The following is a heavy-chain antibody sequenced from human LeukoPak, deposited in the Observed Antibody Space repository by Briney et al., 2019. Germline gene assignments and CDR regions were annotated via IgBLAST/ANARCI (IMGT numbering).Heavy chain of an antibody. V-gene: IGHV3-43*01. CDR1: GFIFDDYT. Sequence: PGGSLRLSCLASGFIFDDYTMDWVRQAPGKGLEWFSRISWDGGDKYYAESVKGRFTISRDNSKNSVYLQMNGLRTDDTAFYYCAKDIGQDGSGHHYFDHWGQGTLVTVSS. CDR2: ISWDGGDK. J-gene: IGHJ4*02. CDR3: AKDIGQDGSGHHYFDH. D-gene: IGHD5-12*01.